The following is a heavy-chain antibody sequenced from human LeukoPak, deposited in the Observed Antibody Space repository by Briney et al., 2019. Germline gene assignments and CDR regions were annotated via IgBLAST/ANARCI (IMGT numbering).Heavy chain of an antibody. CDR1: GLTFSDHA. V-gene: IGHV3-30-3*01. Sequence: PGGSLRLSCAASGLTFSDHAMHWVRQAPGKGLEWRGVISYDGNYNHYADSVKGRFTVSRDNSKNTVYLHMSSLKPEDTAVYYCARDLGSYGWGNHFDYWGQGTLVTVSS. D-gene: IGHD3-16*01. CDR3: ARDLGSYGWGNHFDY. CDR2: ISYDGNYN. J-gene: IGHJ4*02.